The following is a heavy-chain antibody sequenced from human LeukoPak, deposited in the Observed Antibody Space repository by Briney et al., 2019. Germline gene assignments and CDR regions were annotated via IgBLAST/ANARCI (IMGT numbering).Heavy chain of an antibody. CDR2: INQDGSEK. D-gene: IGHD1-26*01. CDR1: GFTFSSYA. Sequence: GGSLRLSCAASGFTFSSYAMSWVRQAPGKGLEWVANINQDGSEKYYVDSVKGRFIISRDNAENSVYLHMNGLRADDTAVYYCARDVRNRVGLNYYHQYMDVWGKGTTVTVSS. J-gene: IGHJ6*03. CDR3: ARDVRNRVGLNYYHQYMDV. V-gene: IGHV3-7*01.